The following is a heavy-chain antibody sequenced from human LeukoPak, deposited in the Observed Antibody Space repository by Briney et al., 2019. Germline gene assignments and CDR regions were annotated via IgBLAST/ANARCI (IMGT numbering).Heavy chain of an antibody. V-gene: IGHV4-39*01. D-gene: IGHD6-13*01. CDR1: GGSIGSSSYY. Sequence: SETLSLTCTVSGGSIGSSSYYWGWIRQPPGKGLEWIGSIYYSGSTYYNPSLKSRVTISVDTSKNQFSLKLSSVTAADTAVYCCARRLAAAGTPLNWFDPWGQGTLVTVSS. J-gene: IGHJ5*02. CDR3: ARRLAAAGTPLNWFDP. CDR2: IYYSGST.